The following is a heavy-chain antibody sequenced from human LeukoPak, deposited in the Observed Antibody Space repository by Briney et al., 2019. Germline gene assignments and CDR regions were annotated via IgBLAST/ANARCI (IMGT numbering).Heavy chain of an antibody. CDR1: GGSISSYS. J-gene: IGHJ4*02. CDR2: IFSTGST. V-gene: IGHV4-59*12. Sequence: SETLSLTCTVSGGSISSYSWSWIRQPPGKTLEWIGYIFSTGSTNYNPSLKSRVTISVDTSKNQFSLKLSSVTAADTAVFYCARENSGSYREFDYWGQGTLVTVSS. CDR3: ARENSGSYREFDY. D-gene: IGHD1-26*01.